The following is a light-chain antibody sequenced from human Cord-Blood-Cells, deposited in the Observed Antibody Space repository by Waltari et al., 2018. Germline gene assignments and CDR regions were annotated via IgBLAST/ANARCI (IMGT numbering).Light chain of an antibody. CDR1: SRDVGGYND. CDR2: DVS. CDR3: SSYTSSSTVV. V-gene: IGLV2-14*01. J-gene: IGLJ2*01. Sequence: QSALTQPASVSGSPGQSITISCPGTSRDVGGYNDVSWYQQLPGKAPKLMSYDVSNRPSGVSNRFSGSKSGNTASLTISGLQAEDEADYYCSSYTSSSTVVFVGGTKLTVL.